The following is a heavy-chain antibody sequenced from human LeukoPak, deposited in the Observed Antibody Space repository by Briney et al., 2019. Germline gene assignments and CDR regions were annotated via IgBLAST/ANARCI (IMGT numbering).Heavy chain of an antibody. D-gene: IGHD3-22*01. CDR2: INHSGNT. CDR3: ARGMYYYDSSGYYAY. J-gene: IGHJ4*02. CDR1: GGSFSGYY. Sequence: PSETLSLTCAVYGGSFSGYYWSWIPQPPGKGLEWIGEINHSGNTNYNPSLKSRVTISVDTSKNQFSLKVRYVLAADTAVYSCARGMYYYDSSGYYAYWGQGTLVTVSS. V-gene: IGHV4-34*01.